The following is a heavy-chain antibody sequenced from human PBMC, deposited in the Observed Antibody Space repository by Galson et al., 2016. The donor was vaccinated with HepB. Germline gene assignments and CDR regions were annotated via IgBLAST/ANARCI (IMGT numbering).Heavy chain of an antibody. D-gene: IGHD2-21*02. Sequence: SLRLSCAASGFTFGNYVMSWVRQAPGKGLEWVSSITNIGGNTDYADTVKGRFTITRDNSKNTLYLQMSSLRAEDTALYYCAKVDCGGDCKRFDYWGQGTLVTVSS. CDR3: AKVDCGGDCKRFDY. V-gene: IGHV3-23*01. CDR2: ITNIGGNT. J-gene: IGHJ4*02. CDR1: GFTFGNYV.